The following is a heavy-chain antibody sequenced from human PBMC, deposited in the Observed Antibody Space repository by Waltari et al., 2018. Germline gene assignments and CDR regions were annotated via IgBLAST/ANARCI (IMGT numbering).Heavy chain of an antibody. CDR1: GAPVAGHA. CDR3: ATHKLGVSQHYYHMDV. D-gene: IGHD7-27*01. V-gene: IGHV1-69*12. Sequence: HVQPVQSRAQLRSPTYPLNLCCNDTGAPVAGHAVRWVRLLPGQRLEWMGVIIPMFGIPDHSQKFQGRLTITADESTSTAYMELSRLTSEDTALYYCATHKLGVSQHYYHMDVWGKGTAVTISS. CDR2: IIPMFGIP. J-gene: IGHJ6*03.